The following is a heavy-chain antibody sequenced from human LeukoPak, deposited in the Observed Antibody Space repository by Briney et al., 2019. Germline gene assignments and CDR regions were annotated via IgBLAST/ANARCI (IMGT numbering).Heavy chain of an antibody. J-gene: IGHJ3*02. Sequence: PGGSLRLSCAASGFTFSSYWMHWVRQAPGKGLVWVSRINSDGSSTSYADSVKGRFTISRDNAKNTLYLQMNSLRAEDTAVYYCAREWVYDGPMGAFDIWGQGTMVTVSS. CDR2: INSDGSST. CDR3: AREWVYDGPMGAFDI. CDR1: GFTFSSYW. D-gene: IGHD5/OR15-5a*01. V-gene: IGHV3-74*01.